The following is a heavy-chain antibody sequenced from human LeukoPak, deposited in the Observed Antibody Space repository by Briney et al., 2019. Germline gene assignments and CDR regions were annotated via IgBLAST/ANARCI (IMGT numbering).Heavy chain of an antibody. CDR2: IYYSGST. Sequence: SETLSLTCTVSGGSISSSSYYWGWIRQPPGKGLEWIGSIYYSGSTYYNPSLKSRVTISVDTSKNQFSLKLSSVTAADTAVYYCARLYGSGSYPNWFDPWGQGTLVTVSS. V-gene: IGHV4-39*07. CDR3: ARLYGSGSYPNWFDP. J-gene: IGHJ5*02. D-gene: IGHD3-10*01. CDR1: GGSISSSSYY.